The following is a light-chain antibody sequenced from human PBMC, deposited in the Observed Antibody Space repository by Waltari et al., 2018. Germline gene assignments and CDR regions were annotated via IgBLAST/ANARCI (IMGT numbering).Light chain of an antibody. CDR2: DVS. V-gene: IGLV2-11*01. J-gene: IGLJ2*01. Sequence: QSALTQPRSVSGSPGPSVTIPCTRTPSDVGGYNYVSWYQQHPGKAPKLMIYDVSKRPSGVPDRFSGSKSGNTASLTISGLQAEDEADYYCCSYAGSYTLVVFGGGTKLTVL. CDR3: CSYAGSYTLVV. CDR1: PSDVGGYNY.